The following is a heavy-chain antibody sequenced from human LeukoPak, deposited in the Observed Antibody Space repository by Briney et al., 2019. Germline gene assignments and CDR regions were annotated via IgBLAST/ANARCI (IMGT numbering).Heavy chain of an antibody. J-gene: IGHJ3*02. Sequence: SQTLSLTCTVSSGSLTSGGYYWGWFRQPPGRGLEWIGYTFYRGTTYYNPSLKSRVTISQDRSKNHFSLNMTSVTAADTAMYFGARGKGYDSPSGAFDIWGQGAMVTVSS. CDR1: SGSLTSGGYY. D-gene: IGHD3-9*01. V-gene: IGHV4-30-2*01. CDR3: ARGKGYDSPSGAFDI. CDR2: TFYRGTT.